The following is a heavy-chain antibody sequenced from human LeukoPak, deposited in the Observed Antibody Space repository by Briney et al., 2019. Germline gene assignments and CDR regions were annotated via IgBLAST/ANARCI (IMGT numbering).Heavy chain of an antibody. V-gene: IGHV1-18*01. D-gene: IGHD6-6*01. CDR3: ARDGSSSSVAYYYYYMDV. CDR2: ISAYNGNT. J-gene: IGHJ6*03. Sequence: ASVKVSCKASGYTFTSYGISWVRQAPGQGLEWMGWISAYNGNTNYAQKLQGRVTMTTDTSTSTAYMELRSLRSDDTAVYYCARDGSSSSVAYYYYYMDVWGKGTTVTVSS. CDR1: GYTFTSYG.